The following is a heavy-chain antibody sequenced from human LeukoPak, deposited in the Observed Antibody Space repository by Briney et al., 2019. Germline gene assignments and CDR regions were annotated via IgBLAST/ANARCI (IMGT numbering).Heavy chain of an antibody. D-gene: IGHD7-27*01. J-gene: IGHJ4*02. Sequence: PGGSLRLSCAASGFTFSSYAMHWVRQAPGKGLEYVSAISSNGGSTYYANSVTGRFTISRDNSKNTLYLQMGSLRAEDMAVYYCARDANWGSPLYYFDYWGQGTLVTVSS. CDR1: GFTFSSYA. V-gene: IGHV3-64*01. CDR3: ARDANWGSPLYYFDY. CDR2: ISSNGGST.